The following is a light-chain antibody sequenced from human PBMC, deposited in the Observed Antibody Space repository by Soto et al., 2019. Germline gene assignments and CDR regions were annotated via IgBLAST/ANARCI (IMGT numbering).Light chain of an antibody. V-gene: IGLV1-40*01. J-gene: IGLJ1*01. CDR2: GNS. Sequence: VLTQPPSVSGAPGQRVTISCTGSSSNIGAGYDVHWYQQLPGTAPKLLIYGNSNRPSGVPDRFSGSKSGTSASLAIAGLQAEDEADYYCQSYDSSLSGYVFGTGTKVTAL. CDR1: SSNIGAGYD. CDR3: QSYDSSLSGYV.